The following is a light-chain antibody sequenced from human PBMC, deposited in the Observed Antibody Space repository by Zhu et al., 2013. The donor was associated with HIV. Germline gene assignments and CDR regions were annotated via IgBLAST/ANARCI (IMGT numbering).Light chain of an antibody. V-gene: IGKV4-1*01. CDR3: QQYYSTPVT. CDR2: WAS. J-gene: IGKJ1*01. CDR1: QSVFYSSNNKNS. Sequence: DIVMTQSPDSLAVSLGERATVHCKSTQSVFYSSNNKNSLAWYQQKPGQPPKLLISWASTRKSGVPDRFSGSGSGTDFTLTINNLQAEDVAVYYCQQYYSTPVTFGQGTKVKSN.